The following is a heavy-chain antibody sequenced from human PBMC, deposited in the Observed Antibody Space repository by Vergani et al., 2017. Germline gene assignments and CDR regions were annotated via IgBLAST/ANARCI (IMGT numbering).Heavy chain of an antibody. D-gene: IGHD3-10*01. CDR3: ARHRGSGGFVPASYFDGMDV. J-gene: IGHJ6*02. CDR1: DSSIMTNPY. CDR2: IHHSGDT. Sequence: QVQLQESGPGLVKPSETLTLTCDVSDSSIMTNPYWGWFRQSPGKGLEWIGCIHHSGDTHYNSSLKSRVSISIVSSSKFSLSLTSVAAADTAIYYCARHRGSGGFVPASYFDGMDVWGHGTMVTVSS. V-gene: IGHV4-38-2*01.